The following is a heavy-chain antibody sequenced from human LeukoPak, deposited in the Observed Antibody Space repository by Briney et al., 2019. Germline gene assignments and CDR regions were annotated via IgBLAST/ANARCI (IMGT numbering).Heavy chain of an antibody. Sequence: SVKVSCKASGGTFSSYAISWVRQAPGQGLEWMGGIIPIFGTANYAQKFQGRVTITADESTSTAYMELSSLRSEDTAVYYCARETRSGSYWNAWRFDIWGQGTMVTVSS. J-gene: IGHJ3*02. D-gene: IGHD1-26*01. V-gene: IGHV1-69*13. CDR1: GGTFSSYA. CDR3: ARETRSGSYWNAWRFDI. CDR2: IIPIFGTA.